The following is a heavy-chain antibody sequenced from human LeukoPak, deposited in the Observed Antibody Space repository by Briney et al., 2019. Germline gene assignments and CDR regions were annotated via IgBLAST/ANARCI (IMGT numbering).Heavy chain of an antibody. CDR1: GFTFSSYA. V-gene: IGHV3-30-3*01. J-gene: IGHJ4*02. Sequence: GGSLRLSCAASGFTFSSYAMHWVRQAPGKGLEWVAVISYDGSNKYYADSVKGRFTISRDNSKNTLYLQMNSLRAEDTAVYYCARDQDPSQLLSSAFDYWGQGTLVTVSS. D-gene: IGHD2-2*01. CDR2: ISYDGSNK. CDR3: ARDQDPSQLLSSAFDY.